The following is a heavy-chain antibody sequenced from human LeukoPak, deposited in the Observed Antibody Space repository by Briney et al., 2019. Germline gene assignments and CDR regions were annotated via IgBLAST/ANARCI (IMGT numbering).Heavy chain of an antibody. CDR3: ARHVGPSRGLVLGFDY. Sequence: PSETLSLTCTVSGGSISSSSYNWGWIRHPPGKGLEWIGAIYYTGSTYYNPSLKSPVTISVDTSKNQLSLKLSSVPAADTAVYYCARHVGPSRGLVLGFDYWGQGALVTVSS. J-gene: IGHJ4*02. CDR2: IYYTGST. CDR1: GGSISSSSYN. D-gene: IGHD6-19*01. V-gene: IGHV4-39*01.